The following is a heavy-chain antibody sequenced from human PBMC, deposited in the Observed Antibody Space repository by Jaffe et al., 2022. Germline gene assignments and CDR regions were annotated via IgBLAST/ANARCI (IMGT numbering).Heavy chain of an antibody. CDR1: GFSLSTSGMC. CDR3: ARIRSAYYYGSGSYYNDYYYYYMDV. CDR2: IDWDDDK. Sequence: QVTLRESGPALVKPTQTLTLTCTFSGFSLSTSGMCVSWVRQPPGKALEWLALIDWDDDKYYSTSLKTRLTISKDTSKNQVVLTMTNMDPVDTATYYCARIRSAYYYGSGSYYNDYYYYYMDVWGKGTTVTVSS. V-gene: IGHV2-70*20. J-gene: IGHJ6*03. D-gene: IGHD3-10*01.